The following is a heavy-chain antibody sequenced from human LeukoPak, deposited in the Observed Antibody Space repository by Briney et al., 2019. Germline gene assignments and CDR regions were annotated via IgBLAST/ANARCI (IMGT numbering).Heavy chain of an antibody. CDR1: GGTFSSYA. CDR3: AREACTNGVCYYYYMDV. CDR2: IIPIFGTA. D-gene: IGHD2-8*01. J-gene: IGHJ6*03. Sequence: SVKVSCKASGGTFSSYAISWVRQSPGQGLEWMGGIIPIFGTANYAQKFQGRVTITADKSTSTAYMELSSLRSEDTAVYYCAREACTNGVCYYYYMDVWGKGTTVTVSS. V-gene: IGHV1-69*06.